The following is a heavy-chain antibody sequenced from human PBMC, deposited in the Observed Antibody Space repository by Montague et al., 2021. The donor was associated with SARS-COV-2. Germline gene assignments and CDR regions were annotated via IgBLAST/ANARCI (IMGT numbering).Heavy chain of an antibody. Sequence: SETLSLTCTVSGGSIGSYYWSWIRQPPGKGLEWIGYIYYSGSTNYNPSLKSRVTISVDTSKNQFSLKLSSVTAADTAVYYCAREPDYGDYFDYWGQGILVTVSS. CDR1: GGSIGSYY. CDR3: AREPDYGDYFDY. D-gene: IGHD4-17*01. V-gene: IGHV4-59*01. CDR2: IYYSGST. J-gene: IGHJ4*02.